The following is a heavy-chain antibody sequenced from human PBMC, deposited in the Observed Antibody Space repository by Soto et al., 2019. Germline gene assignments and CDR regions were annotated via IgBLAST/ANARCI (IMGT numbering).Heavy chain of an antibody. Sequence: QPGGSLRLSCAASGFTFSSYAMSWVRQAPGKGLEWVSAISGSGGSTYYADSVKGRFTISRDNSKNTLYLQMNSLRAEDTAVYYCAKDWARGIVVVRGGDYWGQGTLVTVSS. V-gene: IGHV3-23*01. CDR3: AKDWARGIVVVRGGDY. J-gene: IGHJ4*02. D-gene: IGHD3-22*01. CDR2: ISGSGGST. CDR1: GFTFSSYA.